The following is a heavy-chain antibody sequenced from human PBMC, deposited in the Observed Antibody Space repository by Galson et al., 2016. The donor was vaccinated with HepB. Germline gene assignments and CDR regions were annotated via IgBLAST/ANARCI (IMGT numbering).Heavy chain of an antibody. CDR2: ISDSAGHT. Sequence: SLRLSCATSGFTFSRYGMTWVRQAPGKGLEWVSAISDSAGHTHYSDSVKGRFTISRDNSKNMLYLQMDSLRAEDTAVYYVGGDAAVVTPSVTYFDYWGHGTLVTVSS. D-gene: IGHD4-23*01. CDR1: GFTFSRYG. J-gene: IGHJ4*01. V-gene: IGHV3-23*01. CDR3: GGDAAVVTPSVTYFDY.